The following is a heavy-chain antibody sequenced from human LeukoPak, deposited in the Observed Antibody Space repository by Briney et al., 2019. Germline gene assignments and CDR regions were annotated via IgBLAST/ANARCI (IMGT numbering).Heavy chain of an antibody. J-gene: IGHJ5*02. Sequence: NPSETLSLTCTASGGSINGYFWTWIRQPPGKGLEWIGYISDGGSTNYNPSLKSRLTLSVDSSNTEFSLRLNSVTAADTAVYYCARVFRGAVTSNWFDPWGQGTPVTVSS. D-gene: IGHD4-17*01. CDR3: ARVFRGAVTSNWFDP. CDR2: ISDGGST. CDR1: GGSINGYF. V-gene: IGHV4-59*01.